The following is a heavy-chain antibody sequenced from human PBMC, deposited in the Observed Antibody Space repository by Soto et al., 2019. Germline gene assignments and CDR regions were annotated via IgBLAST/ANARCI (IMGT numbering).Heavy chain of an antibody. CDR1: GYTFTSYD. Sequence: AASVKVSCKASGYTFTSYDINWVRQATGQGLEWMGWMNPNSGNTGYAQKFQGRVTMTRNTSISTAYMELSSLRSEDTAVYYCARGSVTGYWFDPWGQGTLVTVSS. CDR3: ARGSVTGYWFDP. D-gene: IGHD1-20*01. CDR2: MNPNSGNT. J-gene: IGHJ5*02. V-gene: IGHV1-8*01.